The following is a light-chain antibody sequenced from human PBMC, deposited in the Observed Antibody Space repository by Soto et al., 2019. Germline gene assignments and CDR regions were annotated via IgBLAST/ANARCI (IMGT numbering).Light chain of an antibody. Sequence: DIVMTQSPLSLPVTPGEPASISCRSSQSLLHSNGYNYLDWYLQKPGQSPQLLIYLGSNRASGVHDRFSGSGSGTDFTLKISRVEAEYVGVYYFMQALQTPWTFGQGTKVDIK. J-gene: IGKJ1*01. CDR3: MQALQTPWT. CDR1: QSLLHSNGYNY. CDR2: LGS. V-gene: IGKV2-28*01.